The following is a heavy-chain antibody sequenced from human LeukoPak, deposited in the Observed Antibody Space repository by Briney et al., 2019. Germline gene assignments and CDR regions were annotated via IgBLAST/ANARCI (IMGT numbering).Heavy chain of an antibody. J-gene: IGHJ6*02. D-gene: IGHD3-10*01. CDR3: VKVLTYGSGTWTDIRYYYAMDD. Sequence: PGGSLRLSCAASGFTFSSSAMGWVRQAPGKGLEWVSGLSGSGDTTHYADSVTGRLTISRDNSKNVVYLQINSLRPEDTAVYYCVKVLTYGSGTWTDIRYYYAMDDWGQGTTVTVSS. CDR2: LSGSGDTT. V-gene: IGHV3-23*01. CDR1: GFTFSSSA.